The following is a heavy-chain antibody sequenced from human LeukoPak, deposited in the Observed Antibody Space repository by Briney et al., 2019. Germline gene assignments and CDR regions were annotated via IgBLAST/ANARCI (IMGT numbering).Heavy chain of an antibody. CDR3: ARHVGYYDSSGYYYGYYYYGMDV. V-gene: IGHV5-51*01. CDR2: FYPGDSDT. D-gene: IGHD3-22*01. Sequence: KFGESLKISCKGSGYSFTSYWIGWVRQMPGKGLELMRNFYPGDSDTRYSPSFQGQVTISADKSISTAYLQWSSLKASDTAMYYCARHVGYYDSSGYYYGYYYYGMDVWGQGTTVTVSS. J-gene: IGHJ6*02. CDR1: GYSFTSYW.